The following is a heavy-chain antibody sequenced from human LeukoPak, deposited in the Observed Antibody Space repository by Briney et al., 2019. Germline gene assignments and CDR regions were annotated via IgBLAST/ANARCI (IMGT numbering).Heavy chain of an antibody. CDR1: GFTFSSYE. CDR3: ARLRGWTYGMDV. Sequence: GGSLRLSCAASGFTFSSYEMNWVGQAPGKGLEWVSYISSSGSTIYYADSVKGRFTISRDNAKNSLYLQMNSLRAEDTAVYYCARLRGWTYGMDVWGQGTTVTVSS. CDR2: ISSSGSTI. V-gene: IGHV3-48*03. J-gene: IGHJ6*02. D-gene: IGHD6-19*01.